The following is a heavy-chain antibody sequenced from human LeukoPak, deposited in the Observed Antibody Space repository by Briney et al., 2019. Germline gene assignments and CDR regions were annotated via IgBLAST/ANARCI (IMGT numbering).Heavy chain of an antibody. CDR2: ITPNSGDT. J-gene: IGHJ4*02. Sequence: ASVKVSCKASGYTFTDSYMDWVRQAPGQGLEWMGWITPNSGDTNYAQKFQGRVTMTRDTSISTAYMELSRLTSDDTAVYYCTRDINWSYGYWGQGTLVTVSS. D-gene: IGHD1-1*01. V-gene: IGHV1-2*02. CDR1: GYTFTDSY. CDR3: TRDINWSYGY.